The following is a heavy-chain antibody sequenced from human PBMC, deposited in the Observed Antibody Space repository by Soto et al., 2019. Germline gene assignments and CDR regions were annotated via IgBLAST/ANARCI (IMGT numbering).Heavy chain of an antibody. CDR3: ARDGDTSRYYYFDY. V-gene: IGHV4-61*01. CDR2: INYSGST. J-gene: IGHJ4*02. D-gene: IGHD3-22*01. Sequence: SETLYLSCTVSGGCVSSGSYYWTWMRQPPGKGLEWIGYINYSGSTSYNPSLKGRVAISVDTSKKQFSLKVSSVTAADTAVYYCARDGDTSRYYYFDYSGQGTLVTVSS. CDR1: GGCVSSGSYY.